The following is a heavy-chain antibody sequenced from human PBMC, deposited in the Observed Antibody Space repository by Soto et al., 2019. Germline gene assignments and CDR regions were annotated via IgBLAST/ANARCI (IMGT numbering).Heavy chain of an antibody. Sequence: PGESLKISCKFSGYIFTSYFIIWVRQMPGKGLWWMGSIDPSDSYTNYSPSFQVHVTISADKSISTAYLQWSSLKASDTAMYYCERHFISLGKQQKNTEYYYGMDVWGQGTTVTVSS. CDR2: IDPSDSYT. CDR1: GYIFTSYF. V-gene: IGHV5-10-1*01. D-gene: IGHD6-13*01. J-gene: IGHJ6*02. CDR3: ERHFISLGKQQKNTEYYYGMDV.